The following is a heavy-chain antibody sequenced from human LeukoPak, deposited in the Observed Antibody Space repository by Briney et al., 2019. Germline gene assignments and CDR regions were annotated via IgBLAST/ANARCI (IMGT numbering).Heavy chain of an antibody. CDR1: GFTLSSYS. D-gene: IGHD2-2*01. Sequence: GGSLRLSCAASGFTLSSYSMNWVRQAPGKGLEWVSSISSSSSYIYYADSVKGRFTISRDNAKNSLYLQMNSLRAEDTAVYYCARDTVEYCSSTSCSFVYWGQGTLVTVSS. J-gene: IGHJ4*02. V-gene: IGHV3-21*01. CDR3: ARDTVEYCSSTSCSFVY. CDR2: ISSSSSYI.